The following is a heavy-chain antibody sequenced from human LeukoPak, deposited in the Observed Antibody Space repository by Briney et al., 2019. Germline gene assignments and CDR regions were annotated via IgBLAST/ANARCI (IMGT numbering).Heavy chain of an antibody. V-gene: IGHV1-3*01. Sequence: ASVKVSCKDSGYNFSSHAMQWVRQAPGQRLEWMGWINAGNGNTKYSQKFQGRVTITRDTSASTAYMELSSLRSEDTAVYYCARGRLGYCSGGSCFYFDYWGQGTLVTVSS. CDR2: INAGNGNT. CDR1: GYNFSSHA. D-gene: IGHD2-15*01. CDR3: ARGRLGYCSGGSCFYFDY. J-gene: IGHJ4*02.